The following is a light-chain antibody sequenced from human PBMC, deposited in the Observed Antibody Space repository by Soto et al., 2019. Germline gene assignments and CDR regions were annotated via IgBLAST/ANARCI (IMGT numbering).Light chain of an antibody. J-gene: IGLJ1*01. CDR3: TSYAGTYSFFYV. Sequence: QSVLTQPPPASGSPGQSVTISCPGTSSDVGAYNYVSWYQQLPGKAPKLIIYEVSKRPSGVPDRFSGSKSGNTASLTVSGLQAEDEADYYCTSYAGTYSFFYVFGTGTKVTVL. CDR1: SSDVGAYNY. V-gene: IGLV2-8*01. CDR2: EVS.